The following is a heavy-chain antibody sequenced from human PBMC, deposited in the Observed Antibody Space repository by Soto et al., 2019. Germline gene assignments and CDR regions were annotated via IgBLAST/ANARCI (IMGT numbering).Heavy chain of an antibody. D-gene: IGHD3-10*01. J-gene: IGHJ4*02. Sequence: QVQLVESGGGVGQPGRSLSLSCAASGFIFRNYGMHWVRQSPGKGLEWVAVISNDGRKEYYADSVKGRFTISRDNSNNTVYLQMNSLRAADTAVYYCLRRHVLWYGENDNWGQGTLVTVSS. CDR3: LRRHVLWYGENDN. V-gene: IGHV3-30*03. CDR2: ISNDGRKE. CDR1: GFIFRNYG.